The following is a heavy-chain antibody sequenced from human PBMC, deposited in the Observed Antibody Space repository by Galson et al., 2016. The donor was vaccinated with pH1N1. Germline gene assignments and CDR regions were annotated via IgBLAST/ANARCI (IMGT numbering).Heavy chain of an antibody. Sequence: SLRLSCAASGFSFSTYWMHWVRQPAGKGLVWVSRIKGDERSTNYADSVKGRFTISRDNAKNTLYLEMNSLRAEDTAVYYGARDPFVALGRSSYSDFWGRGTLVTVSS. J-gene: IGHJ4*02. V-gene: IGHV3-74*01. CDR3: ARDPFVALGRSSYSDF. CDR2: IKGDERST. D-gene: IGHD3-3*01. CDR1: GFSFSTYW.